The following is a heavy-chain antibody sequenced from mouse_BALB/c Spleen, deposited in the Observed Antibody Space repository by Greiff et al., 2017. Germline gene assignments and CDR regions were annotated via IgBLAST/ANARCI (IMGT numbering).Heavy chain of an antibody. CDR3: AENPRFDY. V-gene: IGHV5-6*02. J-gene: IGHJ2*01. CDR1: GFTFSSYG. Sequence: EVKLVESGGDLVKPGGSLKLSCAASGFTFSSYGMSWVRQTPDKRLEWVATISSGGSYTYYPDSVKGRFTISRDNAKNTLYLQMSSLKSEDTAMYYCAENPRFDYWGQGTTLTVSS. CDR2: ISSGGSYT.